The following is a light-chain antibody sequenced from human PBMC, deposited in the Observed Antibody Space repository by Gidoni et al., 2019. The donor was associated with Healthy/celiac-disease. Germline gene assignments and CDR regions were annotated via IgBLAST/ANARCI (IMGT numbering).Light chain of an antibody. CDR2: DAS. CDR3: QQYDNLPT. V-gene: IGKV1-33*01. CDR1: QDISNY. J-gene: IGKJ5*01. Sequence: DIQMTQSPSSLSASVGDRVTITCQASQDISNYLNWYQQKPGKAPKLLIYDASNLETGVPSRFSGSGSGTDFTFTIRSLQPDDIATYYCQQYDNLPTFGQGTRLEIK.